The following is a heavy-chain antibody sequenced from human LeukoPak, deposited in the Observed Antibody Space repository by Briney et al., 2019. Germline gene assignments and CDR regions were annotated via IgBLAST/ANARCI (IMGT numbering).Heavy chain of an antibody. CDR1: GFTFSSYE. D-gene: IGHD6-13*01. V-gene: IGHV3-21*01. CDR3: EGIAAAGTVFDY. J-gene: IGHJ4*02. Sequence: RTGGSLRLSCAASGFTFSSYEMNWVRQAPGKGLEWVSSISSSSYIYYADSAKGRFTISRDNAKNSLYLQMNSLRAEDTAVYYCEGIAAAGTVFDYWGQGTLVTVSS. CDR2: ISSSSYI.